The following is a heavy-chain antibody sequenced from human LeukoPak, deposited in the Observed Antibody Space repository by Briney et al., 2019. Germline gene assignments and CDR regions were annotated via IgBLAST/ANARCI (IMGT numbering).Heavy chain of an antibody. V-gene: IGHV3-66*02. CDR1: GFTVSSNY. J-gene: IGHJ3*02. Sequence: GGSLRLSCAASGFTVSSNYMSWVRQAPGKGLEWVSVIYSGGSTYYADSVKGRFTISRDNSKNTLYLQMYSLRAEDTAVYYCAGDSSGYYYFDAFDIWGQGTMVTVPS. CDR2: IYSGGST. D-gene: IGHD3-22*01. CDR3: AGDSSGYYYFDAFDI.